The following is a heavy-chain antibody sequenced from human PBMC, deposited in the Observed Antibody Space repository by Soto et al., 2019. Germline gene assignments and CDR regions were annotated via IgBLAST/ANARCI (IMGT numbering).Heavy chain of an antibody. CDR1: GGSISSSNW. Sequence: PSETLSLTCAVSGGSISSSNWWSWVRQPPGKGLEWIGNIHDTENTNYNPSLMRRVTISVDTSKNQFSLKLTSVTAADTAVYYCARDKITGLFDYWGQGTLVTVSS. D-gene: IGHD2-8*02. V-gene: IGHV4-4*02. CDR3: ARDKITGLFDY. J-gene: IGHJ4*02. CDR2: IHDTENT.